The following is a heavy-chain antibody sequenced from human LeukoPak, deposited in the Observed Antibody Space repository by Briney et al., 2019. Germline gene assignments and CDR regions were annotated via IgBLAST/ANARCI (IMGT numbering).Heavy chain of an antibody. CDR2: IYTSGST. Sequence: SQTLSLTCTVSSGSISSGSYYWSWIRQPAGKGLEWIGRIYTSGSTNYNPSLKSRVTISVDTSKNQFSLKLSSVTAADTAVYYCARGKRGGWYFDYWGQGTLVTVSS. CDR1: SGSISSGSYY. V-gene: IGHV4-61*02. CDR3: ARGKRGGWYFDY. D-gene: IGHD6-19*01. J-gene: IGHJ4*02.